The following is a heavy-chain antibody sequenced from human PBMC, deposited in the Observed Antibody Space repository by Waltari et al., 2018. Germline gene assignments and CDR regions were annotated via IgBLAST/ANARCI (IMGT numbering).Heavy chain of an antibody. CDR2: IYHSGST. V-gene: IGHV4-38-2*01. CDR1: GYSISSGSY. CDR3: ARLSIAAADPGIQH. J-gene: IGHJ1*01. Sequence: QVQLQESGQGLVKPSETLSLTCAVSGYSISSGSYWGWIRQPPGKGLEWIGSIYHSGSTYYNPSLKSRVTISVDTSKNQFSLKLSSVTAADTAVYYCARLSIAAADPGIQHWGQGTLVTVSS. D-gene: IGHD6-13*01.